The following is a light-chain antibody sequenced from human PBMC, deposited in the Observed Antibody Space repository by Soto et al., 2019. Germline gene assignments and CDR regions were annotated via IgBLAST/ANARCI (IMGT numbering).Light chain of an antibody. Sequence: ELVMTQSPATLSVSPGERATLSCRASQSVRSNLAWYQQKPGQAPRLLIYGASTRATGIPATFSGSGSGTQFTLTISSLQSEDFAIYYCQQYNNWPAITFGQGTRLENK. CDR1: QSVRSN. J-gene: IGKJ5*01. V-gene: IGKV3D-15*01. CDR3: QQYNNWPAIT. CDR2: GAS.